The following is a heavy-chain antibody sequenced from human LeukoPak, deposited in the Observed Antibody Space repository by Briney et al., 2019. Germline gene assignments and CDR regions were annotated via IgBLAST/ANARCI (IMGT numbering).Heavy chain of an antibody. CDR1: GFTFSSYS. J-gene: IGHJ4*02. V-gene: IGHV3-48*04. CDR3: ARVPYSSSLDY. D-gene: IGHD6-13*01. Sequence: PGGSLRLSCAASGFTFSSYSMSWIRQAPGKGLEWVSYISSSGSTIYYADSVKGRFTISRDNAKNSLYLQMNSLRAEDTAVYYCARVPYSSSLDYWGQGTLVTVSS. CDR2: ISSSGSTI.